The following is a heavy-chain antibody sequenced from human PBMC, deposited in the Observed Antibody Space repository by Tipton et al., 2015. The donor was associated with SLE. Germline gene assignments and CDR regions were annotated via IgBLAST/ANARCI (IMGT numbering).Heavy chain of an antibody. V-gene: IGHV3-30*04. CDR1: GFSFSSYA. D-gene: IGHD3-10*01. CDR2: ISYDGSNK. Sequence: SLRLSCAASGFSFSSYAMHWVRQAPGKGLEWVALISYDGSNKYYADSVKGRFTISRDNSKNTLYLQMNSLRAEDTAVYYCARGSGEGIGDYWGQGTLVTVSS. CDR3: ARGSGEGIGDY. J-gene: IGHJ4*02.